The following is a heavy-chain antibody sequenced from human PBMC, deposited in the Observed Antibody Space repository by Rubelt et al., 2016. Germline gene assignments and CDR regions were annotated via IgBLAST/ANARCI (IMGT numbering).Heavy chain of an antibody. CDR2: IKSKTDGGTT. D-gene: IGHD5-24*01. CDR1: GFTFSNAR. V-gene: IGHV3-15*01. J-gene: IGHJ4*02. Sequence: EVQLVESGGGLVQPGGSLRLSCAASGFTFSNARLSWVRQAPGKGLEWVGSIKSKTDGGTTDYAAPVKGRFTISRDDSKNTLYLQMNSLKTEDTAVYYCITQMATINWGQGTLVTVSS. CDR3: ITQMATIN.